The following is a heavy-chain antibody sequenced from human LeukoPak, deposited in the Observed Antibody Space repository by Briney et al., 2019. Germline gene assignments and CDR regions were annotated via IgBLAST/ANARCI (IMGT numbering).Heavy chain of an antibody. D-gene: IGHD3-22*01. V-gene: IGHV1-46*01. CDR3: ARGITYYYDSSRMNWPIADY. J-gene: IGHJ4*02. Sequence: ASVKVSCKASGYTFTSYGISWVRQAPGQGLEWMGIINPSGGSTSYAQKFQGRVTMTRDMSTSTVYMELSSLRSEDTAVYYCARGITYYYDSSRMNWPIADYWGQGTLVTVSS. CDR2: INPSGGST. CDR1: GYTFTSYG.